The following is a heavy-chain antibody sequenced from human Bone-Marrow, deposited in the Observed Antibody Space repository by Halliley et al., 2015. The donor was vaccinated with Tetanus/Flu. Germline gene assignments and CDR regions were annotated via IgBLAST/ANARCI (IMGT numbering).Heavy chain of an antibody. D-gene: IGHD2-2*01. J-gene: IGHJ6*02. V-gene: IGHV4-59*12. CDR1: GGSINDDY. CDR2: IYYRGST. CDR3: ARVDCSSTSCYHQMDV. Sequence: TLSLTCTVSGGSINDDYWSWIRQPPGQGLEWVGYIYYRGSTKYNPSLKSRVTISVDTSNNGFSLKLSSVTVADTAVYYCARVDCSSTSCYHQMDVWGLGTKVIVSS.